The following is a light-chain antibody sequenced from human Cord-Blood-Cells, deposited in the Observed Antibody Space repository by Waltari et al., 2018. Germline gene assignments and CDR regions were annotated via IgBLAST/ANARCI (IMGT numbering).Light chain of an antibody. V-gene: IGKV1-6*01. CDR2: AAS. Sequence: AIPMTQSPSSLSASVGARVPITCRASQGIRNDLGWYQQKPGKAPKLLIYAASSLQSGVPSRFSGSGSGTDFTLTISSLQPEDFATYYCLQDYNYPYTFGQGTKLEIK. CDR1: QGIRND. J-gene: IGKJ2*01. CDR3: LQDYNYPYT.